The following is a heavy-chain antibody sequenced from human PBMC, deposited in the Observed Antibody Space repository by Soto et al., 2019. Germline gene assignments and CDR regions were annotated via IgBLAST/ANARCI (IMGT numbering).Heavy chain of an antibody. J-gene: IGHJ4*02. CDR1: GYTFTGYY. CDR3: ARTSSGYSFDY. D-gene: IGHD3-22*01. V-gene: IGHV1-2*02. CDR2: INPNSGGT. Sequence: XSVKGSCKASGYTFTGYYMHWVRRAPGQGLEWMGWINPNSGGTNYSQKFQGRVTMTRDTSISTAYMELSRLRSDDTAVYYCARTSSGYSFDYWGQGTLVTVSS.